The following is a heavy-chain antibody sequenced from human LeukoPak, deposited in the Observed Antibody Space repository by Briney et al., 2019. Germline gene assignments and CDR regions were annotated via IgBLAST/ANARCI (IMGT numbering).Heavy chain of an antibody. CDR1: GFTFGDYA. Sequence: KSGGSLRLSCTASGFTFGDYAMSWFRQAPGKGLEWVGFIRSKVYGGTTEYGASVKGRFTISRDDSKSIANLQMNSLKTEDTAVYYCSRGGYYDSSGYPYFEYWGQGTLVTVSS. CDR2: IRSKVYGGTT. D-gene: IGHD3-22*01. J-gene: IGHJ4*02. CDR3: SRGGYYDSSGYPYFEY. V-gene: IGHV3-49*05.